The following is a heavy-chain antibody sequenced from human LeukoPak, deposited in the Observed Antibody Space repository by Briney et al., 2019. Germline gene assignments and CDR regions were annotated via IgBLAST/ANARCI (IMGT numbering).Heavy chain of an antibody. Sequence: PSETLSLTCTVSGGSISSYYWSWIRQPAGKGLEWIGRIYTSGSTNYNPSLKSRVTMSVDTSKNQFSLKLSSVTAADTAVYYCARDGRYYYDSSGYCDWFDPWGQGTLVTVSS. CDR1: GGSISSYY. CDR3: ARDGRYYYDSSGYCDWFDP. V-gene: IGHV4-4*07. J-gene: IGHJ5*02. CDR2: IYTSGST. D-gene: IGHD3-22*01.